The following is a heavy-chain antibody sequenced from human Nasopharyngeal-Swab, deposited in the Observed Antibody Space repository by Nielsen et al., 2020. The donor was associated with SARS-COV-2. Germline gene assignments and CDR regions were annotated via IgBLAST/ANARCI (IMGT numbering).Heavy chain of an antibody. CDR3: TRNDFWSGYYFDY. J-gene: IGHJ4*02. D-gene: IGHD3-3*01. Sequence: GESLKISCTASGFTFGDYAMRWVRQAPGKGPEWVGFIRSKAYGGTTEYAASVKGRFTISRDDSKSIAYLQMNSLKTEDTAVYYCTRNDFWSGYYFDYWGQGTLVTVSS. CDR1: GFTFGDYA. V-gene: IGHV3-49*04. CDR2: IRSKAYGGTT.